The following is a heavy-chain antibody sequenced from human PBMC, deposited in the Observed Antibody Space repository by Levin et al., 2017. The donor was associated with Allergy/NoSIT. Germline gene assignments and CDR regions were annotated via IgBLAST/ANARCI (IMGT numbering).Heavy chain of an antibody. CDR1: GFTFSSYA. CDR3: VSYRDGPYIHIAY. J-gene: IGHJ4*02. CDR2: ISGNSRTI. D-gene: IGHD3-16*02. V-gene: IGHV3-23*01. Sequence: GGSLRLSCVVSGFTFSSYAMSWIRQTPDKGLEWISIISGNSRTIYYADSVRGRFTISRENSKNTLYLQMNSLSAQDTALYYCVSYRDGPYIHIAYWGQGTLVTVSS.